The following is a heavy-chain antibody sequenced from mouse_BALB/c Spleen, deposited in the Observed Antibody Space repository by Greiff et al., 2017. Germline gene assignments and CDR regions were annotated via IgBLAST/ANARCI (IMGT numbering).Heavy chain of an antibody. CDR3: TRSYYGSSFDY. V-gene: IGHV1-5*01. Sequence: EVQLQQSGTVLARPGASVKMSCKASGYSFTSYWMHWVKQRPGQGLEWIGAIYPGNSDTSYNQKFKGKAKLTAVTSASTAYMELSSLTNEDSAVYYCTRSYYGSSFDYWGQGTTLTVSS. D-gene: IGHD1-1*01. CDR1: GYSFTSYW. J-gene: IGHJ2*01. CDR2: IYPGNSDT.